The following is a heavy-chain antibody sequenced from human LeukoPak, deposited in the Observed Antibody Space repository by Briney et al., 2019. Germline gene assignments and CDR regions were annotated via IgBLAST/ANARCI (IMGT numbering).Heavy chain of an antibody. CDR1: GFTFRTYW. Sequence: GGSLRLSCAASGFTFRTYWMSWVRQAPGKGLEWVAKIKQDGSEKYYVDSVKGRFTISRDNAKNSLYLQMNSLRAEDTAVYYCARGNSVAGNDYWGQGTLVTVSS. D-gene: IGHD6-19*01. J-gene: IGHJ4*02. CDR2: IKQDGSEK. V-gene: IGHV3-7*04. CDR3: ARGNSVAGNDY.